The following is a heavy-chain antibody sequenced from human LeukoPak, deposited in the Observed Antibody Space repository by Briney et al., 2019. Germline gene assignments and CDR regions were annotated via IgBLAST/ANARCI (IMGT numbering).Heavy chain of an antibody. CDR2: LYTTGTT. CDR3: VRDGANWEEPNDAFDT. V-gene: IGHV4-4*07. CDR1: GASITSCY. J-gene: IGHJ3*02. Sequence: PSETLALTCAVPGASITSCYWSWVRQTAGKGLQWIARLYTTGTTNYNPSLKSRVTMSGASSKTQSSLTLTSVTAADTAVYYCVRDGANWEEPNDAFDTWGQGTLVTVSS. D-gene: IGHD1-26*01.